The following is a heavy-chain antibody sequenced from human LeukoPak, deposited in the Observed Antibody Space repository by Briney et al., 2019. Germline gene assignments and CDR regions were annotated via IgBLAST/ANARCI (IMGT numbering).Heavy chain of an antibody. CDR3: ARQGSGSSYYYYTFPY. CDR1: GGSFSGYY. CDR2: INHSGNT. Sequence: PSETLSLTCAVYGGSFSGYYWSWIRQPPGKGLEWIGEINHSGNTNYNPSLKSRVTMSVDTSKNHFYLKLSSVTAADTAVYYCARQGSGSSYYYYTFPYWGQGTLVTVSS. V-gene: IGHV4-34*01. D-gene: IGHD1-26*01. J-gene: IGHJ4*02.